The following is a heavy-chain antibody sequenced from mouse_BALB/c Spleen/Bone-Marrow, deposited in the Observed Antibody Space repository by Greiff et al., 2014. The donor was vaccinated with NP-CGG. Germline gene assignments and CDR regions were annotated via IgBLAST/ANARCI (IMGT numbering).Heavy chain of an antibody. D-gene: IGHD1-2*01. CDR3: ARWYYGDYAMDY. Sequence: VQLQQSGPGLVKPSRSLSLTCTVTGYSITSDYAWNWIRQFQGNKLEWMGYISYSSSTNYNPSLKSRISITRDTSKNQFFLQLNPVTAEDTATYYGARWYYGDYAMDYWGQGTSLTVSS. CDR1: GYSITSDYA. J-gene: IGHJ4*01. CDR2: ISYSSST. V-gene: IGHV3-2*02.